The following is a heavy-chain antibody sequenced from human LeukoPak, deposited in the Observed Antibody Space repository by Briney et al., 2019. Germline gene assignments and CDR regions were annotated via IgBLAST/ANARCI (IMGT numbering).Heavy chain of an antibody. CDR3: ASRKKGMATAGFDY. J-gene: IGHJ4*02. V-gene: IGHV5-51*03. CDR2: IYPGDSDT. CDR1: GYSFTSYW. Sequence: PGESLKISCTGSGYSFTSYWIGWVRQMPGKGLERMGIIYPGDSDTRYSPSFQGQVTISAEKSISTAYLQWSSLKASDTALYYCASRKKGMATAGFDYWGQGTLVTVSS. D-gene: IGHD5-24*01.